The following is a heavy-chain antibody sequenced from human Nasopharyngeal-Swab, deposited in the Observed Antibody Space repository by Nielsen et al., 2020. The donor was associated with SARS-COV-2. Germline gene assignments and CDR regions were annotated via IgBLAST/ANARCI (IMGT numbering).Heavy chain of an antibody. CDR3: ARDVGGRDNY. Sequence: GESLKISCAASGFTFSTYWMHWVRQPPGKGLLWVSRIGTDGTITDYADSVKGRFTISRDNAKNTLYLQMNSLRAEDTAVYYCARDVGGRDNYWGQGALVTVSS. CDR1: GFTFSTYW. CDR2: IGTDGTIT. J-gene: IGHJ4*02. V-gene: IGHV3-74*01. D-gene: IGHD2-15*01.